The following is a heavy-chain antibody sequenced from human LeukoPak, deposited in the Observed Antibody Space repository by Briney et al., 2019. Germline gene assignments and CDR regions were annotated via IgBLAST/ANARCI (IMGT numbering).Heavy chain of an antibody. J-gene: IGHJ4*02. V-gene: IGHV3-23*01. CDR2: ITATGDTA. CDR1: GFTFTKCA. CDR3: AKVGHYDILTGYFFLDY. Sequence: PGGSLRLSCVASGFTFTKCAMSWIRQAPGKGLEWVAIITATGDTAYYADSVKGRFTISRDNSKNTLYLQMNSLRAEDTAVYYCAKVGHYDILTGYFFLDYWGQGTLVTVSS. D-gene: IGHD3-9*01.